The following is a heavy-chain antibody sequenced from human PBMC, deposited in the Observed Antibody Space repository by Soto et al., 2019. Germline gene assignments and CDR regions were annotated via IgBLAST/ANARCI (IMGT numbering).Heavy chain of an antibody. Sequence: SETLSLTCAVYGGSFSGYYWSWIRQPPGKGLEWIGEINHSGSTNYNPSLKSRVTISVDTSKNQFSLKLSSVTAADTAVYYCARTSMRYSRMLLPYMDVWGKGTTVTVSS. CDR2: INHSGST. CDR1: GGSFSGYY. CDR3: ARTSMRYSRMLLPYMDV. V-gene: IGHV4-34*01. J-gene: IGHJ6*03. D-gene: IGHD6-13*01.